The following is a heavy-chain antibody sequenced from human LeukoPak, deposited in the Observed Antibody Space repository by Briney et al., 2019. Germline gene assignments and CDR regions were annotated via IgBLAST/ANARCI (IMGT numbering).Heavy chain of an antibody. CDR2: ISSTSSLI. Sequence: GGSLRLSCAASGFNISSYTIHWVRQAPGKGLEWVSSISSTSSLIFYAGSMRGRFIISRDNAKNSLYLQMNSLRAEDTAVYYCARDYDFWSGFSSNYFDYWGQGTLVTVSS. CDR1: GFNISSYT. V-gene: IGHV3-21*01. CDR3: ARDYDFWSGFSSNYFDY. D-gene: IGHD3-3*01. J-gene: IGHJ4*02.